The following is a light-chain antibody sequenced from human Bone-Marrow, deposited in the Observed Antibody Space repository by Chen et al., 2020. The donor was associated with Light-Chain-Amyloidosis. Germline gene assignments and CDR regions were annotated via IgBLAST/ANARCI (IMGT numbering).Light chain of an antibody. Sequence: SYVLTQPSSVSVAPGQTATIACGGNNIGSTSVHWYQQTPGQAPLLVVYDDSERPSGIPERLSGCKAGNTATLTLSRVEAGDEADYCCQVWDRSSDRPVFGGGTKLTVL. CDR1: NIGSTS. J-gene: IGLJ3*02. CDR2: DDS. V-gene: IGLV3-21*02. CDR3: QVWDRSSDRPV.